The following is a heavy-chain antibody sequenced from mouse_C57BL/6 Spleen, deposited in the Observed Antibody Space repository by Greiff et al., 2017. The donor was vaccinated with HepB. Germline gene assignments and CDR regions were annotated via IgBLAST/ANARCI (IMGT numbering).Heavy chain of an antibody. D-gene: IGHD1-1*01. Sequence: QVQLQQPGAELVRPGSSVKLSCKASGYTFTSYWMDWVKQRPGQGLEWIGNIYPSDSETHYNQKFKDKATLTVYKSSSTSYMQLSSLTSEDSAVYYCARTTTVVPMDYWGQGTSVTVSS. V-gene: IGHV1-61*01. CDR3: ARTTTVVPMDY. CDR1: GYTFTSYW. J-gene: IGHJ4*01. CDR2: IYPSDSET.